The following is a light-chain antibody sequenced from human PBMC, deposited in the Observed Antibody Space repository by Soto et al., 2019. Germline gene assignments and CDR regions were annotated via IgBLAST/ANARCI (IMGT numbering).Light chain of an antibody. CDR2: EGS. CDR3: CSYAGNPYV. CDR1: SSDVGSYNS. V-gene: IGLV2-23*01. Sequence: QSALTQPASVSGSPGQSIAISCTGTSSDVGSYNSVSWYQQHPGKAPKLMIHEGSKRPSGVSDRFSGSKSGITASLTISGLQAEDEADYYCCSYAGNPYVFGTGTKLTVL. J-gene: IGLJ1*01.